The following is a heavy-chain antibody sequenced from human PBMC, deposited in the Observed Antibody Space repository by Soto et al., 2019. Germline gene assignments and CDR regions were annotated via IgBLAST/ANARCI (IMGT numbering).Heavy chain of an antibody. CDR3: LKGYYFDY. J-gene: IGHJ4*02. CDR1: GFTFSSYS. V-gene: IGHV3-48*02. CDR2: ISSGSGTI. Sequence: EVQLVESGGALVQPGGSLRLSCAASGFTFSSYSMNWVRQAPGKGLEWVSYISSGSGTIHYADSVKGRFTISRDNAKNSLYLQMNSLRDEYTAVYYCLKGYYFDYWGPGTLVTVSS.